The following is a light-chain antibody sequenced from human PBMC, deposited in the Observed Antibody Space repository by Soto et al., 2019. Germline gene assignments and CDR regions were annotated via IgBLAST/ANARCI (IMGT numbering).Light chain of an antibody. V-gene: IGLV2-14*01. CDR1: SSDVGGYNY. J-gene: IGLJ2*01. Sequence: QSALTQPASVSGSPGQSITISCTGTSSDVGGYNYVSWYQQHPGKAPKIMIYEVTNRPSGVSNRFSGSKSGSTASLTISGLQAEDEADYYCSSYTTTSTLARFGGGTKVTVL. CDR3: SSYTTTSTLAR. CDR2: EVT.